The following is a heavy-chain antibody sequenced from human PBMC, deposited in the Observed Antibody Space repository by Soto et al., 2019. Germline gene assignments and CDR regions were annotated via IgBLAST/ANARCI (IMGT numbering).Heavy chain of an antibody. D-gene: IGHD1-1*01. Sequence: SETLSLTCTVSGAPISGFYWSWIRKSAGQGLEWIGRTYATGTTDYNPSLKSRVMMSVDTSKKQFSLKLRSVTAADTAVYYCVRDGTKTLRDWFDPWGQGMSVTVSS. J-gene: IGHJ5*02. CDR1: GAPISGFY. CDR3: VRDGTKTLRDWFDP. V-gene: IGHV4-4*07. CDR2: TYATGTT.